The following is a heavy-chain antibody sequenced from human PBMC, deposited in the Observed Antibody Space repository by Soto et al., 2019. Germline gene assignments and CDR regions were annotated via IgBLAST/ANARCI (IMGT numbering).Heavy chain of an antibody. Sequence: GGSLRLSCAASGFTFSSYAMSWVRQAPGKGLEWVSAISGSGGSTYYADSVKGRFTISRDNSKNTLYLQMNSLRAEDTAVYYCAKDLRYSSSWLKNYYGMDVWGQGTTVTVSS. CDR2: ISGSGGST. J-gene: IGHJ6*02. D-gene: IGHD6-13*01. CDR1: GFTFSSYA. CDR3: AKDLRYSSSWLKNYYGMDV. V-gene: IGHV3-23*01.